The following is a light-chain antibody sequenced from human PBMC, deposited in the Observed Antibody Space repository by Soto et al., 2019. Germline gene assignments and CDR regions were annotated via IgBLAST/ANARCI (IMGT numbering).Light chain of an antibody. Sequence: EIVMTQSPAALSVSPGERAALCCRASQSVSSNLAWYQQKPGQAPRLLIYGASNRGAGIPARFSGSGSGTEFTLTISSLQSEDFAVYYCQQYNNRPPWTFGQGTKVDIK. CDR1: QSVSSN. V-gene: IGKV3-15*01. CDR3: QQYNNRPPWT. CDR2: GAS. J-gene: IGKJ1*01.